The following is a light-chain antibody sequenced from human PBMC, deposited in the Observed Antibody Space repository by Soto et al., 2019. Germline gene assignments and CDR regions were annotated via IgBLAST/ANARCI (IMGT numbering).Light chain of an antibody. J-gene: IGKJ4*01. CDR2: DAS. Sequence: DIQMTQTPTSLSASVGDTVIITCQASQDISKYLNWYQQKPGKAPNLLIYDASNLGTGVPPRFTVSGSGTDFSLINSNLQPEDIATYYCQQYDTLPLTFGGGTKVEIK. CDR3: QQYDTLPLT. CDR1: QDISKY. V-gene: IGKV1-33*01.